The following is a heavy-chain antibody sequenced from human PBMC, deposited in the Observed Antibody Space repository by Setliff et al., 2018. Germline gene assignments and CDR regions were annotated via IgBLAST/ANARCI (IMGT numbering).Heavy chain of an antibody. CDR3: ARHKSNGSGSYPSLYMDV. J-gene: IGHJ6*03. V-gene: IGHV4-39*01. CDR2: IYYSGST. D-gene: IGHD3-10*01. Sequence: SETLSLTCRVSGGSISSGNYYWGLIRQPPGKGLEWVATIYYSGSTYSNPYLKSRLIISVDAPDNQFSVKLRSVTAADTAVYYCARHKSNGSGSYPSLYMDVWGKGIMVTVSS. CDR1: GGSISSGNYY.